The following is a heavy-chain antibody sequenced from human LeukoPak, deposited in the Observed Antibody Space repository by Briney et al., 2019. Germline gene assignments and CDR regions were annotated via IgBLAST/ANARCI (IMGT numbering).Heavy chain of an antibody. D-gene: IGHD6-13*01. J-gene: IGHJ6*03. Sequence: SETLSLTCTVSGGSISSYYWSWIRQPPGKGLEWIGTMYHSGSTNYNPSLKSRVTISVDTSKNQFSLKLSSVTAADTAVYYCARDSSSWQTYYYYYYMDVWGKGTTVTVSS. V-gene: IGHV4-59*12. CDR2: MYHSGST. CDR3: ARDSSSWQTYYYYYYMDV. CDR1: GGSISSYY.